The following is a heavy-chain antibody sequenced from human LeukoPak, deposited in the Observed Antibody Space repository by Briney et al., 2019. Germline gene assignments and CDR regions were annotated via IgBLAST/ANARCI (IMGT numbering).Heavy chain of an antibody. J-gene: IGHJ4*02. V-gene: IGHV4-61*02. Sequence: PSETLSLTCTVSGGSISSGSYNWTWIRQPAGKGLEWIGRINTSGTTKYNPSLKSRVTISVDTSKNQFSLKLNSVTAADTAVYYCARLSYCSGGSCLFDSWGQGILVTVSS. CDR3: ARLSYCSGGSCLFDS. D-gene: IGHD2-15*01. CDR2: INTSGTT. CDR1: GGSISSGSYN.